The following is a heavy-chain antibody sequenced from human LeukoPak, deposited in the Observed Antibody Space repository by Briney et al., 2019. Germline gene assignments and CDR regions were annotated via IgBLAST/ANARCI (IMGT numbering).Heavy chain of an antibody. CDR2: IWYDGSNK. CDR1: GFTFSSYG. D-gene: IGHD2-2*02. CDR3: ARGRAVVPAAISHYYYYYMDV. J-gene: IGHJ6*03. Sequence: PGRSLRLSCAASGFTFSSYGMHWVRQAPGKGLEWVAVIWYDGSNKYYANSVKGRFTISRDNSKNTLYLQMNSLRAEDTAVYYCARGRAVVPAAISHYYYYYMDVWGKGTTVTVSS. V-gene: IGHV3-33*01.